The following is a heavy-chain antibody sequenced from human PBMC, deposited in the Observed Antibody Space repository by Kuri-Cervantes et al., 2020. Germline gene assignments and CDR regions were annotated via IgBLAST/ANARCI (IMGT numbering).Heavy chain of an antibody. Sequence: GGSLRLSCAASGFTFSSYSMNWVRQAPGKGLEWVSYISSSSSTIYYADSVKGRFTISRDNAKNSLYLQMNSLRAEDTAVYYCAKVNSRYGSGSYYKTASDYWGQGTLVTVSS. CDR1: GFTFSSYS. CDR3: AKVNSRYGSGSYYKTASDY. V-gene: IGHV3-48*01. D-gene: IGHD3-10*01. CDR2: ISSSSSTI. J-gene: IGHJ4*02.